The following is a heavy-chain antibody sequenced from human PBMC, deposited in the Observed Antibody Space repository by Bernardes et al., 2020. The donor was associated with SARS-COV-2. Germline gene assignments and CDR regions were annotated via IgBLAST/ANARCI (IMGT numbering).Heavy chain of an antibody. CDR1: GGSISSYY. CDR3: ARDRIVPAATTYYYYYYGMDV. J-gene: IGHJ6*02. CDR2: IYYSGST. Sequence: SETLSLTCTVSGGSISSYYWSWIRQPPGKGLEWIGYIYYSGSTNYNPSLKSRVTISVDTSKNQFSLKLSSVTAADTAVYYCARDRIVPAATTYYYYYYGMDVWGQGTTVTVSS. D-gene: IGHD2-2*01. V-gene: IGHV4-59*01.